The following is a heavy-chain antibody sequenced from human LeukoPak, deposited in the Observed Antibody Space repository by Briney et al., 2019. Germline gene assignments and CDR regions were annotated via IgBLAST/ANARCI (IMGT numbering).Heavy chain of an antibody. CDR2: ISISGVTK. CDR3: TSHGSTYYFDY. J-gene: IGHJ4*02. Sequence: LAGGSLRLSCATSGFTFSRYDYNWVRQAPGKWLEWISYISISGVTKYYADSVRGRFTVSRDNARDSLYLQMDSLRAEDTATYYCTSHGSTYYFDYCGQGTQVTVSS. CDR1: GFTFSRYD. V-gene: IGHV3-48*03. D-gene: IGHD5/OR15-5a*01.